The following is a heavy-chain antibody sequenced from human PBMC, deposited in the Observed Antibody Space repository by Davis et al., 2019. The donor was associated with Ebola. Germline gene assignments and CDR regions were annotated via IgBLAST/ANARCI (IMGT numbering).Heavy chain of an antibody. CDR3: ARARRTFIVAAGSDI. V-gene: IGHV1-24*01. CDR1: GYTLAELS. J-gene: IGHJ3*02. Sequence: ASVKVSCKCKVSGYTLAELSMHWVRQAPGKGLEWMGYFDPEDGEAIYAQNFQGRVTMTRDTSTSTVYMELSSLRSEDTAVYYCARARRTFIVAAGSDIWGQGTMVTVSS. D-gene: IGHD6-13*01. CDR2: FDPEDGEA.